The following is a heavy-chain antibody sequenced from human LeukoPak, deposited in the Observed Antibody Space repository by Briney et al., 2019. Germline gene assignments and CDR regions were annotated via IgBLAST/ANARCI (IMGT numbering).Heavy chain of an antibody. J-gene: IGHJ6*03. D-gene: IGHD4-17*01. V-gene: IGHV4-59*01. CDR3: ARDHGDYNYYYYYMDV. CDR1: GGSISSYY. Sequence: SETLSLTCTVSGGSISSYYWSWIRQPPGKGLEWIGYIYYSGSTNYNPSLKSRVTISVDTSKNQFSLKLSSVTAADTAVYYCARDHGDYNYYYYYMDVWGKGTTVTVSS. CDR2: IYYSGST.